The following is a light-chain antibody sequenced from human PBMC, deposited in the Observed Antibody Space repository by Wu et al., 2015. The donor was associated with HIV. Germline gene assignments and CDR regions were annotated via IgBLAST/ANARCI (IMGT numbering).Light chain of an antibody. CDR2: GAS. V-gene: IGKV3-20*01. J-gene: IGKJ4*01. Sequence: EIALTQSPGTLSLSPGERATLSCRASQSVTSSHLAWYQQKPGQAPRLLIYGASNRPAGIPDRFTGSGSGTDFTLTISRLEPEDFAVFYCQHYGTSLLTFGGGTKVEI. CDR3: QHYGTSLLT. CDR1: QSVTSSH.